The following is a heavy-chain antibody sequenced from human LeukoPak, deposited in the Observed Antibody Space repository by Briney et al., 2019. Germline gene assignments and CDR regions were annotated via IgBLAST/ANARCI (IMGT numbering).Heavy chain of an antibody. CDR1: GYTFTSYY. D-gene: IGHD3-22*01. CDR3: ARDYSSSGYYRGYYYYYYMDV. CDR2: INPSGGST. J-gene: IGHJ6*03. Sequence: GASVKVSCKASGYTFTSYYMHWVRQAPGQGLEWMGIINPSGGSTSYAQKFQGTVTMTRDMSTSTVYMELSSLRSEDTAVYYCARDYSSSGYYRGYYYYYYMDVWGKGTTVTVSS. V-gene: IGHV1-46*01.